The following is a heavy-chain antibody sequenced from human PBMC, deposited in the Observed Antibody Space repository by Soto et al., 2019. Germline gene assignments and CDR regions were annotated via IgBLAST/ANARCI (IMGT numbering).Heavy chain of an antibody. CDR2: LSGSGGTT. V-gene: IGHV3-23*01. CDR3: AKQRADYGSGSDTYYFDF. J-gene: IGHJ4*02. Sequence: EVRLLESGGGLVQPGGSLRLSCSTSGFTFSTYAMNWVRQAPGKGLEWVSALSGSGGTTYYADSVRGRFTISRDNSKNPLFLQMNSLRAEDTALYNCAKQRADYGSGSDTYYFDFWGQGTLVTVSS. CDR1: GFTFSTYA. D-gene: IGHD3-10*01.